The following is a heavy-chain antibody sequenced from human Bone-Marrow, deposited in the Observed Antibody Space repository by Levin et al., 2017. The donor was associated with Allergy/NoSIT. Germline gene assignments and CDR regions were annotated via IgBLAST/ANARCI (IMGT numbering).Heavy chain of an antibody. CDR2: ITSSGGST. CDR1: GFTFSNYA. Sequence: GGSLRLSCSASGFTFSNYAMSWVRQAPGKGLDWVSSITSSGGSTYFADSVNGRFTISRDNSKNTLYLQMSSLRAEDTAVYYCAKDNAYHSSAYSYFDCWGQGTLVTVSS. J-gene: IGHJ4*02. V-gene: IGHV3-23*01. D-gene: IGHD6-19*01. CDR3: AKDNAYHSSAYSYFDC.